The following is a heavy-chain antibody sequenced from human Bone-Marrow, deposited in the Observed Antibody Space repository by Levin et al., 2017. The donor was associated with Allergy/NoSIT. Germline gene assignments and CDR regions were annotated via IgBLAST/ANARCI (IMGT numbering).Heavy chain of an antibody. CDR2: IKRKSDGGTT. CDR3: TTDRDWEFFHYYNALDL. V-gene: IGHV3-15*01. CDR1: GFTFSDAW. Sequence: PGGSLRLSCVASGFTFSDAWMSWVRQAPGKGLEWVGRIKRKSDGGTTDYAAPVKGRFTISRVDSKNTLYLQMNSLKTEDTAVYYCTTDRDWEFFHYYNALDLWGQGTTVTVSS. J-gene: IGHJ6*02. D-gene: IGHD3-10*01.